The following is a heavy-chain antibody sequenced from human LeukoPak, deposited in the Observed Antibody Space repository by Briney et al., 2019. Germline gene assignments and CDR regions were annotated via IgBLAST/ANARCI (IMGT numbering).Heavy chain of an antibody. CDR2: ISGGGRST. Sequence: GGSLRLSCAASGLTFSRYALSWVRQAPGRGLEWVSAISGGGRSTYYADSVKGRFTISRDNSSNTLYLQMTNLRADDTAVYFCANQPSIAASSDTDFWGQGTLVSVSS. D-gene: IGHD6-6*01. CDR3: ANQPSIAASSDTDF. V-gene: IGHV3-23*01. CDR1: GLTFSRYA. J-gene: IGHJ4*02.